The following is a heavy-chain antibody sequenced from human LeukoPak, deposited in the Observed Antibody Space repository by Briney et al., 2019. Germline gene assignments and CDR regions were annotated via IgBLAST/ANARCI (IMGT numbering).Heavy chain of an antibody. J-gene: IGHJ4*02. CDR2: ISSSSSTI. V-gene: IGHV3-48*01. D-gene: IGHD5-24*01. CDR3: ARMKGRWLQLDRYYFDY. CDR1: GFTFSSYS. Sequence: GGSLRLSCAASGFTFSSYSMNWVRQAPGKGLEWVSYISSSSSTIYYADSVKGRFTISRDNAKNTLYLQMNSLRAEDTAVYYCARMKGRWLQLDRYYFDYWGQGTLVTVSS.